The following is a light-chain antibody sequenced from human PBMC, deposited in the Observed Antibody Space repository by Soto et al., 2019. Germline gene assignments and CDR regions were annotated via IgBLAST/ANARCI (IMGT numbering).Light chain of an antibody. J-gene: IGKJ1*01. Sequence: DIQMTQSPSTLSASVGDRVTITCRASQSIGTSLAWFQQKPGKAPKLLIFKASTLESGVPSRFSGSGSGTEFTLTISSLQVDDFATYYCQQYNPMSRTFGQGTKVDI. CDR2: KAS. CDR3: QQYNPMSRT. CDR1: QSIGTS. V-gene: IGKV1-5*03.